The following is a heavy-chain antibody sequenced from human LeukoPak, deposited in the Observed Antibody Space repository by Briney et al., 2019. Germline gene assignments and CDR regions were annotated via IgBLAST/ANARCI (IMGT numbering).Heavy chain of an antibody. CDR3: ARVYRGSQFDY. J-gene: IGHJ4*02. CDR1: GFTFSSYS. D-gene: IGHD1-26*01. Sequence: GGSLRLSCAASGFTFSSYSMNWVRQAPEKGLECVSSISSSRSYIYYADSVKGRFTISRDNAKNSLYLQMNSLRAEDKAVYYCARVYRGSQFDYWGQRTLVTVSS. V-gene: IGHV3-21*01. CDR2: ISSSRSYI.